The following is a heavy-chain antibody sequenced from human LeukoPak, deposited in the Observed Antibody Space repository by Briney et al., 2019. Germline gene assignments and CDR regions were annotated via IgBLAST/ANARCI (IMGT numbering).Heavy chain of an antibody. Sequence: GASVKVSCKASGGTFSSYAISWVRQAPGQGLEWMGGIIPIFGTANYAQRFQGRVTITADESTSTACMELSSLRSEDTAVYYCASKTQDDYYYYGMDVWGQGTTVTVSS. CDR3: ASKTQDDYYYYGMDV. CDR1: GGTFSSYA. J-gene: IGHJ6*02. CDR2: IIPIFGTA. V-gene: IGHV1-69*13.